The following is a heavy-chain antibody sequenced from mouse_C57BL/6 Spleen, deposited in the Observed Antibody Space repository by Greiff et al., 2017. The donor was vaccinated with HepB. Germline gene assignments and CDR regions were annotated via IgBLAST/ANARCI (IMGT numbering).Heavy chain of an antibody. CDR3: ARREYGSSAGYAMDY. CDR2: ISNGGGST. CDR1: GFTFSDYY. J-gene: IGHJ4*01. Sequence: EVQLVESGGGLVQPGGSLKLSCAASGFTFSDYYMYWVRQTPEKRLEWVAYISNGGGSTYYPDTVKGRFTISRDNAKNTLYLQMSRLKSEDTAMYYCARREYGSSAGYAMDYWGQGTSVTVSS. D-gene: IGHD1-1*01. V-gene: IGHV5-12*01.